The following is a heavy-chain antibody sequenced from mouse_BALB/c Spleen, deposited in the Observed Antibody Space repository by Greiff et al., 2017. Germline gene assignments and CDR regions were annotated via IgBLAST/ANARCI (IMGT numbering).Heavy chain of an antibody. Sequence: EVQLVESGGGLVQPGGSLKLSCAASGFTFSSYGMSWVRQTPDKRLELVATINSNGGSTYYPDSVKGRFTISRDNAKNTLYLQMSSLKSEDTAMYYCARGGDDYDGAMDYWGQGTSVTVSS. D-gene: IGHD2-4*01. CDR1: GFTFSSYG. CDR3: ARGGDDYDGAMDY. CDR2: INSNGGST. V-gene: IGHV5-6-3*01. J-gene: IGHJ4*01.